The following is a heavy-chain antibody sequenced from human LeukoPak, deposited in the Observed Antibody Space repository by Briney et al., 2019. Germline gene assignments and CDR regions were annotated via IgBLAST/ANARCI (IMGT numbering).Heavy chain of an antibody. CDR1: GGSISSNF. J-gene: IGHJ4*02. CDR2: ISYSGST. CDR3: ARLTPYSGSPLGDY. V-gene: IGHV4-39*01. Sequence: SETLFLTCTVSGGSISSNFWGWIRQPPGKGLDWIGSISYSGSTYYNPSLKSRVTISVDTSKNQFSLKLSSVTAADTAVYYCARLTPYSGSPLGDYWGQGTLVTVSS. D-gene: IGHD1-26*01.